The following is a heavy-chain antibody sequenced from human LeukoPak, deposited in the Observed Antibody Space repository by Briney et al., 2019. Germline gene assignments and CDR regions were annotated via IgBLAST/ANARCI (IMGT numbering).Heavy chain of an antibody. CDR2: MNPNSGNT. D-gene: IGHD3-3*01. CDR1: GYTFTGYY. CDR3: ARVLSITIFGVVTKYYFDY. V-gene: IGHV1-8*02. Sequence: ASVKVSCKASGYTFTGYYMHWVRQATGQGLEWMGWMNPNSGNTGYAQKFQGRVTMTRNTSISTAYMELSSLRSEDTAVYYCARVLSITIFGVVTKYYFDYWGQGTLVTVSS. J-gene: IGHJ4*02.